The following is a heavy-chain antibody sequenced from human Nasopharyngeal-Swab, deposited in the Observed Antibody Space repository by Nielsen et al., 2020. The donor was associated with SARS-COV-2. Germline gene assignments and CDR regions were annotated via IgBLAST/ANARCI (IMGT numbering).Heavy chain of an antibody. V-gene: IGHV3-21*01. D-gene: IGHD4-17*01. J-gene: IGHJ6*02. CDR3: ARDSRGYGDYVYYYGTDV. Sequence: VRQAAGKGLEWVSSISSSSSYIYYADSVKGRFTISRDNAKNSLYLQMNSLRAEDTAVYYCARDSRGYGDYVYYYGTDVWGQGTTVTVSS. CDR2: ISSSSSYI.